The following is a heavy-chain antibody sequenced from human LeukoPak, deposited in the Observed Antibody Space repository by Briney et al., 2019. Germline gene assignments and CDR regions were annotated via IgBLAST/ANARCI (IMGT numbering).Heavy chain of an antibody. J-gene: IGHJ4*02. Sequence: GGSLRLSCAAPGFTFSSYSMNWVRQAPGKGLEWVSSISSSSSYIYYADSVKGRFTISRDNAKNSLYLQMNSLRAEDTAVYYCARDRGYCSSTSCYFGGGYFDYWGQGTLVTVSS. CDR2: ISSSSSYI. V-gene: IGHV3-21*01. D-gene: IGHD2-2*01. CDR3: ARDRGYCSSTSCYFGGGYFDY. CDR1: GFTFSSYS.